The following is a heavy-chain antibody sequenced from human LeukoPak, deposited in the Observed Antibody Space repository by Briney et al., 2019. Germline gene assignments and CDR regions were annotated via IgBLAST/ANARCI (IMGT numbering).Heavy chain of an antibody. D-gene: IGHD6-13*01. CDR1: GYTFTSYA. Sequence: ASVKVSCKASGYTFTSYAIHWVRQAPGQGLEWMGWITPSGGTNYPQKFQGRVAITWDTSITTAYMDLSRLTSDDTAVYYCARDPLSSTWSPYYFTLDAWGQGTTVIVSS. CDR2: ITPSGGT. V-gene: IGHV1-2*02. J-gene: IGHJ6*02. CDR3: ARDPLSSTWSPYYFTLDA.